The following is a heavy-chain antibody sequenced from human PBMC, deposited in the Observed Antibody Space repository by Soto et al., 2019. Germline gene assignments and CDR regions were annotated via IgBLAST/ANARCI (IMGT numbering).Heavy chain of an antibody. Sequence: GGSLRLSCAASGFTFSDYYMSWIRQAPGKGLEWVSYISRSGSTIYYADSVKGRFTISRDNAKNSLYLQMNSLRAEDTAVYYCARDSSSWYYYFYGMDVWGQGTPVTVSS. D-gene: IGHD6-13*01. J-gene: IGHJ6*02. V-gene: IGHV3-11*01. CDR1: GFTFSDYY. CDR3: ARDSSSWYYYFYGMDV. CDR2: ISRSGSTI.